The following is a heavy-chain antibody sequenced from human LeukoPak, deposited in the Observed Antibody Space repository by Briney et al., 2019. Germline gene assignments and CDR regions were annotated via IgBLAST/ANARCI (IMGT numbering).Heavy chain of an antibody. J-gene: IGHJ4*02. CDR3: ARDQVKYYGDYFDY. V-gene: IGHV4-4*07. D-gene: IGHD3-16*01. CDR2: IYSSGNT. Sequence: KASETLSLTCTVSGGSISSYYWSWIRQPAGKGLEWIGRIYSSGNTNYNPSLKSRVTMSVDTSKNQFSLKLNAVTAADTAVYYCARDQVKYYGDYFDYWGQGTLVTVSS. CDR1: GGSISSYY.